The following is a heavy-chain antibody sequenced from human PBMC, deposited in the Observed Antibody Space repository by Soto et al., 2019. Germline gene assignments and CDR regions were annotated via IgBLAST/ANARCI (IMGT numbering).Heavy chain of an antibody. J-gene: IGHJ1*01. CDR1: GYTSKTHY. V-gene: IGHV1-46*02. CDR3: ATVESCRCDCYYFQH. CDR2: INRSGRCA. D-gene: IGHD2-21*01. Sequence: QVQLLQSGPEVKKSGASVKLSCTASGYTSKTHYLQWVREAPGQGLQWMGLINRSGRCALYAQKFQGRVALTMDPSTRTVFLEMNLLRSEDTAVYYCATVESCRCDCYYFQHWGQGMVLTGSS.